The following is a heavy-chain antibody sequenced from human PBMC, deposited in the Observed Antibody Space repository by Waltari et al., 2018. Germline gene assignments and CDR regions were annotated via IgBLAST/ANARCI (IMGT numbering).Heavy chain of an antibody. CDR1: GFTFSTYA. D-gene: IGHD1-1*01. Sequence: EVQLLESGGGLEQPGGSLRLSCAASGFTFSTYAMNWVRQAPGKGLERVSSITASGDNKYYADSVKGRFTISRDNAKNTLYLQMNSLRAEDTAVYYCAAYITSRRGAFDFWGQGTMVTVSS. CDR2: ITASGDNK. V-gene: IGHV3-23*01. J-gene: IGHJ3*01. CDR3: AAYITSRRGAFDF.